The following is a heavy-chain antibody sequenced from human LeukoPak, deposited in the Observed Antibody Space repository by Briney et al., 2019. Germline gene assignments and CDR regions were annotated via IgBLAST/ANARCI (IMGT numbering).Heavy chain of an antibody. Sequence: PGGSLRLSCAASGFIVSSNYMSWVRQAPGKGLEWVSVIYRGGSTYYADSVKGRFTISRDSSKNTLFLQMDSLRAEDTAVYYCARDRGDSLNDALQYWGQGTLVTVSS. CDR3: ARDRGDSLNDALQY. D-gene: IGHD1-20*01. CDR1: GFIVSSNY. V-gene: IGHV3-53*01. CDR2: IYRGGST. J-gene: IGHJ4*02.